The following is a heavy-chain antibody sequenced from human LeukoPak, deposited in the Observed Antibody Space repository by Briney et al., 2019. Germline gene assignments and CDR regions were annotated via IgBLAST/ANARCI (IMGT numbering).Heavy chain of an antibody. Sequence: PSETLSLTCAVYGGSFSGHYWSWIRQPPGKGLEWIGEINHSGSTNYNPSLKSRVTISVDTSKNQFSLKLSSVTAADTAVYYCARVASSSWYFGYYYYYGMDVWGKGTTVTVSS. J-gene: IGHJ6*04. CDR2: INHSGST. CDR3: ARVASSSWYFGYYYYYGMDV. D-gene: IGHD6-13*01. V-gene: IGHV4-34*01. CDR1: GGSFSGHY.